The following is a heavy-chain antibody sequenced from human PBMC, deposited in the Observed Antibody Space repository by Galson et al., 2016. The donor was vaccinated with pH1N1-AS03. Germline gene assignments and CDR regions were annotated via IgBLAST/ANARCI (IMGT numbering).Heavy chain of an antibody. J-gene: IGHJ6*02. Sequence: SVKVSCKASGGTFISYVISWVRQAPGQGLEWMGEIIPIFGTSNYAQRFQGRVTITADESTSTAYMELSSLRSDDTAVYYCATEAYTGSLDRIDFNYNGMDVWGQGTTVTVSS. D-gene: IGHD1-26*01. CDR2: IIPIFGTS. CDR1: GGTFISYV. V-gene: IGHV1-69*13. CDR3: ATEAYTGSLDRIDFNYNGMDV.